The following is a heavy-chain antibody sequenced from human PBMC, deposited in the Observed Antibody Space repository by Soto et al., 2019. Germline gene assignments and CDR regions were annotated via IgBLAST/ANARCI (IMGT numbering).Heavy chain of an antibody. D-gene: IGHD6-13*01. CDR3: ARGEQQQLAFDY. Sequence: KTXETLSLTCAVYGGSFSGYYWSWIRQPPGKGLDWIGEINHSGSTNYNPSLKSRVTISVDTSKNQFSLKLSSVTAADTAVYYCARGEQQQLAFDYWGQGTLVTVSS. CDR2: INHSGST. J-gene: IGHJ4*02. V-gene: IGHV4-34*01. CDR1: GGSFSGYY.